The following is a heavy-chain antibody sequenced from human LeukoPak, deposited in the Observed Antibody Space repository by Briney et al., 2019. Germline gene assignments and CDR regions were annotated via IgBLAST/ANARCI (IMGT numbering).Heavy chain of an antibody. D-gene: IGHD3-22*01. Sequence: ASVKVSCKASGYTFTNYGISWVRQAPGQGLEWMGWINTNTGNPTYAQGFTGRFVFSLDTSVSTAYLQISSLKAEDTAVYYCARDTYYYDSSGYRQSNWFDPWGQGTLVTVSS. CDR3: ARDTYYYDSSGYRQSNWFDP. CDR1: GYTFTNYG. CDR2: INTNTGNP. J-gene: IGHJ5*02. V-gene: IGHV7-4-1*02.